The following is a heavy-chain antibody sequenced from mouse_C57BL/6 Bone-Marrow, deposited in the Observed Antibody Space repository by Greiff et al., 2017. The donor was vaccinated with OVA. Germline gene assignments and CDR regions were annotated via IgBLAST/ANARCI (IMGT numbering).Heavy chain of an antibody. D-gene: IGHD2-3*01. CDR3: ARNPIYDGLTGGFAY. CDR1: GFSLTSYA. Sequence: VKLVESGPGLVAPSQSLSITCTVSGFSLTSYAISWVRQPPGKGLEWLGVIWTGGGTNYYSALKSRLSISKDNTKSQVFLKINSLLTDDTARYYCARNPIYDGLTGGFAYWGQGTLVTVSA. V-gene: IGHV2-9-1*01. CDR2: IWTGGGT. J-gene: IGHJ3*01.